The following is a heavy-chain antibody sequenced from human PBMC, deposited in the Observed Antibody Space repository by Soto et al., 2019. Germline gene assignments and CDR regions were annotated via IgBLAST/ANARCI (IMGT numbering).Heavy chain of an antibody. Sequence: VQLVESGGGEVQPGRSLRLSCAASGFKYTDFALHWVRQAPGKGLEWVAIISYDGSDKYYADSVNRRFVISRDNPKNTLYLEMNSLRPEYTAVYFCARRAWDSYYAIDVWGQGTTVTVFS. CDR1: GFKYTDFA. J-gene: IGHJ6*02. CDR2: ISYDGSDK. V-gene: IGHV3-30*09. CDR3: ARRAWDSYYAIDV. D-gene: IGHD3-22*01.